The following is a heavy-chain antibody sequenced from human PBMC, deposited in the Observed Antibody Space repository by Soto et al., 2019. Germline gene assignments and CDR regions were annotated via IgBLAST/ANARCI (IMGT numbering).Heavy chain of an antibody. CDR2: VKDGGHT. V-gene: IGHV4-34*01. Sequence: QVQLQQWGAGLLKPSETLSLNCAVTGGSLSGYYWSWIRQPPGKGLEWIGEVKDGGHTNYSPSLTGRVTISSATYNNPFSLRLNSVTAADTGVYYCARGQEGVVATHWDQGSLVTVSS. CDR1: GGSLSGYY. CDR3: ARGQEGVVATH. J-gene: IGHJ4*02. D-gene: IGHD5-12*01.